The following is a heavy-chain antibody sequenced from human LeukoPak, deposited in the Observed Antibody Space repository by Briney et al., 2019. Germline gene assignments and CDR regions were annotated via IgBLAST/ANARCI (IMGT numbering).Heavy chain of an antibody. Sequence: PGGSLRLSCAASGFTFSDYYMSWIRQAPGKGLEWVSYISSSGSTIYYADSVKGRFTISRDNAKNSLYLQMNSLRAEDTAVYYCASNPTSDYSNYYYYYMDVWGKGTTVTVSS. CDR3: ASNPTSDYSNYYYYYMDV. J-gene: IGHJ6*03. CDR1: GFTFSDYY. D-gene: IGHD4-11*01. CDR2: ISSSGSTI. V-gene: IGHV3-11*04.